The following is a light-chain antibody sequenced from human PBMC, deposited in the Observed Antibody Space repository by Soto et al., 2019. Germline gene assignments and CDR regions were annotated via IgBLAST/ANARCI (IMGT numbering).Light chain of an antibody. CDR3: QNYNSAPIT. CDR2: AAS. CDR1: QGISNF. V-gene: IGKV1-27*01. Sequence: DIQMTQSPSSLSASVGDRVTITCRASQGISNFLAWYQQRPGKVPKLLIYAASTLQSGVPSRFSGSGSGTDFTLTISSLQPEDVATYYCQNYNSAPITFGQGTRLEIK. J-gene: IGKJ5*01.